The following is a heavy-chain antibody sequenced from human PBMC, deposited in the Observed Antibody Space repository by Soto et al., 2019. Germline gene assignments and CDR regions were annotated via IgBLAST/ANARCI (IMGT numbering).Heavy chain of an antibody. D-gene: IGHD3-16*01. CDR2: TNSDGTDT. J-gene: IGHJ4*02. V-gene: IGHV3-43D*04. CDR3: ARDWSYALNY. Sequence: LRLSCAAAGFDFEDYAMHWVRQVPGKGLEWVSLTNSDGTDTNYADSVKGRFTISRDNAKNTVYLQMNSLRAEDTAVYYCARDWSYALNYWGQGSLVTVSS. CDR1: GFDFEDYA.